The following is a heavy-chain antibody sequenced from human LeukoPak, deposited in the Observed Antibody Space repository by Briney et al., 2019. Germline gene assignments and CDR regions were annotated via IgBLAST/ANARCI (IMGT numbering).Heavy chain of an antibody. Sequence: GASVKVSCNASGYTFSSYGISWVRQAPGQGLEWMGWISANNGNTYYAQKLRGRVTMTTDTSTTTAYMELGSLRSDDTAVYYCARDGFYYDSNIDYWGQGTLVTVSS. J-gene: IGHJ4*02. CDR2: ISANNGNT. V-gene: IGHV1-18*01. D-gene: IGHD3-22*01. CDR1: GYTFSSYG. CDR3: ARDGFYYDSNIDY.